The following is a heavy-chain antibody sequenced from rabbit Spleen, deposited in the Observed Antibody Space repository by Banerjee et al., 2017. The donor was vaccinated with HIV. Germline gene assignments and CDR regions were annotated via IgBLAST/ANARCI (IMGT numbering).Heavy chain of an antibody. D-gene: IGHD1-1*01. V-gene: IGHV1S40*01. CDR1: GFDLSTYYY. CDR2: IYAATAKP. Sequence: QSLEESGGDLVKPGASLTLTCTASGFDLSTYYYMCWVRQAPGKGLEWIACIYAATAKPVYATWAKGRFTISRTSSTTVTLRMTSLTATDTATYFCARDLVGVIGWNFYLWGQGTLVTVS. J-gene: IGHJ4*01. CDR3: ARDLVGVIGWNFYL.